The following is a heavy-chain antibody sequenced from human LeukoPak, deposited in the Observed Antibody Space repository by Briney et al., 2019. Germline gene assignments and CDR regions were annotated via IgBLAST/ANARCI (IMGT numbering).Heavy chain of an antibody. CDR3: ARQDGEQQLEDYYYYGMDV. CDR2: IYPGDSDT. CDR1: GYSFTSYW. V-gene: IGHV5-51*01. J-gene: IGHJ6*04. D-gene: IGHD6-13*01. Sequence: GESLKISCKGSGYSFTSYWIGWVRQMPGKGLEWMGIIYPGDSDTRYSPSFQGQVTISADKSISTAYLQWSSLKASDTAMYYCARQDGEQQLEDYYYYGMDVWGKGTTVTVSS.